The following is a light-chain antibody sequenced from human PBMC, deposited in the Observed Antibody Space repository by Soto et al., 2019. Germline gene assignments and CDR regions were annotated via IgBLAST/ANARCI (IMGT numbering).Light chain of an antibody. J-gene: IGKJ5*01. CDR1: QSVISY. CDR2: DAS. Sequence: EIVLTQSPATLSLSPGERATLSCRASQSVISYLAWYQQKPGQAPRLLTYDASNRATVIPARFSGSGSGTDFPLTISSLEPEDSAVYCCQQRVNWPITFGQGTRLEIK. V-gene: IGKV3-11*01. CDR3: QQRVNWPIT.